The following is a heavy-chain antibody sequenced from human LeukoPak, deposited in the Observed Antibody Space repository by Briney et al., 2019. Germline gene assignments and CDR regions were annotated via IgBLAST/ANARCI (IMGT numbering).Heavy chain of an antibody. CDR2: IYYSGST. D-gene: IGHD5-18*01. CDR1: GGSISSSSYY. V-gene: IGHV4-39*07. Sequence: SETLSLTCTVSGGSISSSSYYWGWIRQPPGKGLEWIGSIYYSGSTYYNPSLKSRVTISVDTSKNQFSLKLSSVTAADTAVYYCARQVSPVQLDWYFDLWGRGTLVTVSS. CDR3: ARQVSPVQLDWYFDL. J-gene: IGHJ2*01.